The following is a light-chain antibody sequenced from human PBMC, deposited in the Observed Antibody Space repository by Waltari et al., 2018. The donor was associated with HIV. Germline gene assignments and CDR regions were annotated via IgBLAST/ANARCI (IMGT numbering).Light chain of an antibody. CDR2: EVT. J-gene: IGLJ1*01. V-gene: IGLV2-14*01. CDR3: SSYKSSSTPYV. Sequence: QSALTQPASVSGSPGQSITISCTGTSSDVGGYNYVSWYQQHPGKAPNIMIDEVTNRPSGVSNRFSGSKSGNTASLTISGLQAEDEADYYCSSYKSSSTPYVFGTGTKVTVL. CDR1: SSDVGGYNY.